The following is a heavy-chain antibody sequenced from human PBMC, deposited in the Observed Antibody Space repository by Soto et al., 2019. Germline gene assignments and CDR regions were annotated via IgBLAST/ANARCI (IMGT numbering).Heavy chain of an antibody. CDR1: GFSFSSFA. CDR3: AKGVELDV. Sequence: EVLLLESGGGLVQPGGSLRLSCEASGFSFSSFAMNWVRQAPGKGLEWVSAIGDSGASTYYADSVKGRFTISRDNSRNTLYLQQNRLRAEDTAVYYCAKGVELDVWGNGTTVTVSS. V-gene: IGHV3-23*01. J-gene: IGHJ6*04. D-gene: IGHD1-26*01. CDR2: IGDSGAST.